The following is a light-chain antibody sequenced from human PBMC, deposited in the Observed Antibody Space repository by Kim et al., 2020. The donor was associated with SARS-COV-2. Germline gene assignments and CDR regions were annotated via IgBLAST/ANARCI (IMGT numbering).Light chain of an antibody. V-gene: IGLV1-44*01. J-gene: IGLJ7*01. Sequence: ELTQPPSTSGTPGQRVTISCSGGNSDLGDTPINRYQHLPGAAPKLLIYINSQRPSGVPARFSASNSGTSASLAISGLQSEDEGDYYCAAWNDSLNGLVFGGGTQLTVL. CDR3: AAWNDSLNGLV. CDR2: INS. CDR1: NSDLGDTP.